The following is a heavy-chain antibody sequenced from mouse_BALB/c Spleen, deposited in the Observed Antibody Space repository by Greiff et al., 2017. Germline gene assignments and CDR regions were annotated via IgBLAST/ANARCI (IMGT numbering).Heavy chain of an antibody. D-gene: IGHD2-4*01. J-gene: IGHJ3*01. Sequence: VKVVESGGGLVKPGGSLKLSCAASGFTFSDYYMYWVRQTPEKRLEWVATISDGGSYTYYPDSVKGRFTISRDNAKNNLYLQMSSLKSEDTAMYYCARDRGLRRWAYWGQGTLVTVSA. V-gene: IGHV5-4*02. CDR3: ARDRGLRRWAY. CDR1: GFTFSDYY. CDR2: ISDGGSYT.